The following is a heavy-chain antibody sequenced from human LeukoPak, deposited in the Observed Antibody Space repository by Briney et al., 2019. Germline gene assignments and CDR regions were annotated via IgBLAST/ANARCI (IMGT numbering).Heavy chain of an antibody. V-gene: IGHV3-66*01. Sequence: GGSLRLSCAASGFTVSSNYMSWVRQAPGKGLEWVSVIYSGGSTYADSVKGRFTISRDNSKNTLYLQMNSLRAEDTAVYYCARDSEEMATIPLYYYYYGMDVWGQGTTVTVSS. CDR3: ARDSEEMATIPLYYYYYGMDV. D-gene: IGHD5-24*01. CDR1: GFTVSSNY. CDR2: IYSGGST. J-gene: IGHJ6*02.